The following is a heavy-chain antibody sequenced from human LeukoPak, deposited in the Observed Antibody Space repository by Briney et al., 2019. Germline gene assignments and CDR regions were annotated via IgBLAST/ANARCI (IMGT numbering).Heavy chain of an antibody. V-gene: IGHV3-43*02. J-gene: IGHJ5*02. CDR2: ISGDGINT. CDR3: VKGQQWLITT. Sequence: GGSLRLSCTASGFSFQDYAMHWVRQAPGKGLEWVPLISGDGINTYYADSVKGRFTISRDNSKNSLNLQMNSLRSEDTALYFCVKGQQWLITTWGQGTLVTVSS. D-gene: IGHD6-19*01. CDR1: GFSFQDYA.